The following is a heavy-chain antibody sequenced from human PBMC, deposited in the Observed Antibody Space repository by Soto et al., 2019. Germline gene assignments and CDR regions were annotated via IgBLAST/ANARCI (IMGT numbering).Heavy chain of an antibody. Sequence: QLQLQESGSGLVKPSQTLSLTCAVSGGSISSGGYSWSWIRQPPGKGLEWIGYIYHSGSTYYNPSRKSGVTIAVDRSKNQLPLKLSSVTAADTAVYYCARGGDYGDYRGEFDYWGQGTLVTVSS. CDR2: IYHSGST. CDR3: ARGGDYGDYRGEFDY. V-gene: IGHV4-30-2*01. CDR1: GGSISSGGYS. D-gene: IGHD4-17*01. J-gene: IGHJ4*02.